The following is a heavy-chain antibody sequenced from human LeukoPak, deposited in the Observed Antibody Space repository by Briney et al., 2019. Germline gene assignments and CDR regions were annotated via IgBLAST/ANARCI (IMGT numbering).Heavy chain of an antibody. CDR3: ASSNLAYCGGDCYSAFDY. V-gene: IGHV1-69*05. D-gene: IGHD2-21*02. CDR1: GGTFSSYA. Sequence: GSPVKVSCKASGGTFSSYAISWVRQAPGQGLEWMGRIIPIFGTANYAQKFQGRVTITTDESTSTAYMELSSLRSEDTAVYYCASSNLAYCGGDCYSAFDYWGQGTLVTVSS. CDR2: IIPIFGTA. J-gene: IGHJ4*02.